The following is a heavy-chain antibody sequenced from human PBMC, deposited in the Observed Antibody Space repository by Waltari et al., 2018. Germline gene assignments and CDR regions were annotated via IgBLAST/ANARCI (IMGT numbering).Heavy chain of an antibody. CDR2: VIPIFGTA. J-gene: IGHJ4*02. CDR3: ARDDGQFTLVGYPCDY. D-gene: IGHD5-12*01. V-gene: IGHV1-69*08. CDR1: GGTFSSYA. Sequence: QVQLVQSGAEVKKPGPSVKVSCKASGGTFSSYAISWVRQAPGQELEWMGRVIPIFGTANYAQKFQGRVTITADKSTSTAYMELSSLRSEDTAVYYCARDDGQFTLVGYPCDYWGQGTLVTVSS.